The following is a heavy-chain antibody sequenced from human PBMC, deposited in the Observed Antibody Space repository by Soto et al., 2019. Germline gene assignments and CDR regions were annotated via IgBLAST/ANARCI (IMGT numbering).Heavy chain of an antibody. J-gene: IGHJ6*02. CDR1: GFTFSSYA. D-gene: IGHD5-18*01. CDR2: ISGSGGST. CDR3: AKSGDTAMVHDYYYYYGMDV. Sequence: GGSLRLSCAASGFTFSSYAMSWVRQAPGKGLEWVSAISGSGGSTYYADSVKGRFTISRDDSKNTLYLQMNSLRAEDTAVYYCAKSGDTAMVHDYYYYYGMDVWGQGTTVTV. V-gene: IGHV3-23*01.